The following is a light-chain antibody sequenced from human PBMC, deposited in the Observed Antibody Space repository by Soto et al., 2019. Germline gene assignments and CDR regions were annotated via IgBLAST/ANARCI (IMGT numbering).Light chain of an antibody. Sequence: EIVLTQSSATLSLSPGERATLSCRASQSVGSDLAWYQQKPGQAPRLLIYDASNRATGIPARFSGSGSGTDFTLTISSLVPEDLAVYYCQKGYNWLITFGQGTRLEIK. CDR1: QSVGSD. CDR3: QKGYNWLIT. CDR2: DAS. J-gene: IGKJ5*01. V-gene: IGKV3-11*01.